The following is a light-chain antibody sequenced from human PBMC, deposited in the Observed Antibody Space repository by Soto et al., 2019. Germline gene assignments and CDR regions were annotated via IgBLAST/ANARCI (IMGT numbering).Light chain of an antibody. V-gene: IGKV1-39*01. J-gene: IGKJ1*01. Sequence: DLQMTQSPSSLSASVGDRVAITCRASQSISNYLNWYQQKPGKAPNLLIYAASSLYSGVPSRFSGSGSGTDFTLTISSLQPEDSATYYCQQSYTTPWTFGQGTKVEVK. CDR2: AAS. CDR1: QSISNY. CDR3: QQSYTTPWT.